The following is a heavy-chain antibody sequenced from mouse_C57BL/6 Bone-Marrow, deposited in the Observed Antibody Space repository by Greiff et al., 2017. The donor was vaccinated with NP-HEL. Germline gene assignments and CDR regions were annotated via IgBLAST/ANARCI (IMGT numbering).Heavy chain of an antibody. CDR2: LSPSGSST. CDR3: AREGGLRRRTYAMDY. D-gene: IGHD2-4*01. V-gene: IGHV5-16*01. J-gene: IGHJ4*01. CDR1: GFTFTDYY. Sequence: DVKLEQSEGGLVQPGSSMKLSCTTSGFTFTDYYMPWVRQVPDQGLAWVAHLSPSGSSTYYMESLKSRFIISRDNAKNILYLQMSSLKSDDTATYYCAREGGLRRRTYAMDYWGQGTSVTVSS.